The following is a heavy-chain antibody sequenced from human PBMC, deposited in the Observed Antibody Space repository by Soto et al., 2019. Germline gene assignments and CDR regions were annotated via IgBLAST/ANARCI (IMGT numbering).Heavy chain of an antibody. CDR2: ISANNGKT. J-gene: IGHJ4*02. CDR3: ARDHVYCSGDSCYVSDY. D-gene: IGHD2-15*01. V-gene: IGHV1-18*01. Sequence: DSLRIACKASGYTFTSQVISWVRQDPGQGLEWMAWISANNGKTNYAQKFQGRVTMTTDTSTSTAYMELRSLRSDDTAVYYCARDHVYCSGDSCYVSDYWGQGTLVTVSS. CDR1: GYTFTSQV.